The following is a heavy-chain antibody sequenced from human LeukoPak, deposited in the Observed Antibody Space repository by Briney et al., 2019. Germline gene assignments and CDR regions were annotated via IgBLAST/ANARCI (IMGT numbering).Heavy chain of an antibody. V-gene: IGHV3-30*04. D-gene: IGHD2-2*01. J-gene: IGHJ4*02. Sequence: GGSLRLSCAASGFTFSSYAMLWVRQAPGKGLEWVAVISYDGSNKYYADSVKGRFTISRDNSKNTLYLQMNSLRAEDTAVYYCARSSMGVPATFFDYWGQGTLVTVSS. CDR3: ARSSMGVPATFFDY. CDR1: GFTFSSYA. CDR2: ISYDGSNK.